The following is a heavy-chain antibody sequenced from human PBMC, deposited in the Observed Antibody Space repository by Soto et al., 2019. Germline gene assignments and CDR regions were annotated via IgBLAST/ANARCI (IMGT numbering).Heavy chain of an antibody. J-gene: IGHJ4*02. CDR2: INHSGST. CDR1: GGSFSGYY. D-gene: IGHD6-19*01. Sequence: SETLSLTCAVYGGSFSGYYWSWIRQPPGKGLEWIGEINHSGSTNYNPSLKSRVTISVDTSKNQFSLKLSSVTAADTAVYYCARGKARSVAGFDWGQGTLVTVSS. V-gene: IGHV4-34*01. CDR3: ARGKARSVAGFD.